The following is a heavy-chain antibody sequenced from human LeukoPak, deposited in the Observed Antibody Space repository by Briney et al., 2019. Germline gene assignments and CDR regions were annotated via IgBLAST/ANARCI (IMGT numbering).Heavy chain of an antibody. CDR1: GFTFSSYG. D-gene: IGHD3-3*01. V-gene: IGHV3-21*01. CDR2: ISSKSSYR. Sequence: PGGSLRLSCAASGFTFSSYGMNWVRQAPGKGLEWVSSISSKSSYRYYADSVKGRFTISRDNAKNSLYLEVNSLRAEDTAVYYCTRQYYDIWSGYFTADYYFDYWGQGTLVTVSS. J-gene: IGHJ4*02. CDR3: TRQYYDIWSGYFTADYYFDY.